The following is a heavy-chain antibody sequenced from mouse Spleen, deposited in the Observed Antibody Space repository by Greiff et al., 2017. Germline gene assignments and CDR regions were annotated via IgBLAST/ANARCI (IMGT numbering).Heavy chain of an antibody. V-gene: IGHV5-9*04. CDR1: GFTFSSYT. Sequence: EVQLVESGGGLVKPGGSLKLSCAASGFTFSSYTMSWVRQTPAKRLEWVATISSGGGNTYYPDSVKGRFTISRDNARNTLYLQMSSLRSEDTAMYYCARHEAGMFDYWGQGTTLTVSS. J-gene: IGHJ2*01. CDR3: ARHEAGMFDY. CDR2: ISSGGGNT. D-gene: IGHD4-1*01.